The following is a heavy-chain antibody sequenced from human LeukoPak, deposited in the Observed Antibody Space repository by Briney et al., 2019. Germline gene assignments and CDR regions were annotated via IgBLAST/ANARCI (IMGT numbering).Heavy chain of an antibody. Sequence: GGSLRLSCAASGFTVSSNYMSWVRQAPGKGLEWVSVIYSGGSTYYADSVKGRFTISRDNSKNTLYLQMNSLRAEDTAVYYCARVYYDSSGYYYAVDYWGQGTLVTVSS. D-gene: IGHD3-22*01. CDR2: IYSGGST. CDR1: GFTVSSNY. V-gene: IGHV3-53*01. J-gene: IGHJ4*02. CDR3: ARVYYDSSGYYYAVDY.